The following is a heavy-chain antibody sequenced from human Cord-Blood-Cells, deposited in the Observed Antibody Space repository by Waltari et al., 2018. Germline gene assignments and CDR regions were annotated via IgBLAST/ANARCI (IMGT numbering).Heavy chain of an antibody. CDR2: INHSGST. V-gene: IGHV4-34*01. J-gene: IGHJ4*02. CDR3: AREPHSSPFDY. CDR1: GGSFSGYY. Sequence: QVQLQQWGAGLLKPSETLSLTCAVYGGSFSGYYWSWIRQPPGKGLEWIGEINHSGSTNYTPSLKSRVTISVDTSKNQFSLKLSSVTAADTAVYYCAREPHSSPFDYWGQGTLVTVSS. D-gene: IGHD6-13*01.